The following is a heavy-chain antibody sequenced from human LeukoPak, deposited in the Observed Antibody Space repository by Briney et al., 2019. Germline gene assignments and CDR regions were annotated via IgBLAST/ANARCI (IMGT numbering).Heavy chain of an antibody. CDR3: AREENAFDI. CDR1: GFTFSDYY. J-gene: IGHJ3*02. V-gene: IGHV3-11*06. CDR2: ISTTTYT. Sequence: GGSLRLPCAASGFTFSDYYMSWIRQAPRKGLEWVSYISTTTYTNYADSVKGRFTISRDNAKNSLYLQMNSLRAEDTAVYYCAREENAFDIWGQGTMVTVSS.